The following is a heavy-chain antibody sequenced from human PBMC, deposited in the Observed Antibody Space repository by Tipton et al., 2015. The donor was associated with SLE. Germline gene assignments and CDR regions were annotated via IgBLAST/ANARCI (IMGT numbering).Heavy chain of an antibody. Sequence: TLSLTCTVSGGSISNSNYYWGWVRQPPGRGLEWIGTISYGGSAYYNPSLKSRVSMSVASSRNQFSLKLTSVTAADTAVYYCTRGALLLWFGDWGQGTRVTVSS. J-gene: IGHJ4*02. V-gene: IGHV4-39*07. D-gene: IGHD3-10*01. CDR1: GGSISNSNYY. CDR2: ISYGGSA. CDR3: TRGALLLWFGD.